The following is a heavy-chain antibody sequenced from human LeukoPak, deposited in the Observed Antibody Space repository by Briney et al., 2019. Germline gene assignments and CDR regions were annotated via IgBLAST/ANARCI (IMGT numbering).Heavy chain of an antibody. J-gene: IGHJ6*02. D-gene: IGHD2-15*01. Sequence: SETLSLTCTVSGDSISSGDYYWSWIRQPPGKGLEWIGYIYYSGSTYYNPSLKSRVTISVDTSKNQFSLKLSSVTAADTAVYYCARGVGSDCSGGSCYYYYGMDVWGQGTTVTVSS. CDR2: IYYSGST. V-gene: IGHV4-30-4*01. CDR1: GDSISSGDYY. CDR3: ARGVGSDCSGGSCYYYYGMDV.